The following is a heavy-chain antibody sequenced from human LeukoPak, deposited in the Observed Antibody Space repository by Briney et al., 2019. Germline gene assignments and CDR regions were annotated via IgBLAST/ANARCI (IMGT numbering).Heavy chain of an antibody. V-gene: IGHV1-2*02. CDR3: ARGGATVVGTRADWFDA. J-gene: IGHJ5*02. D-gene: IGHD6-13*01. CDR1: GYTFTGNY. Sequence: ASVKVSCTASGYTFTGNYLTWLRQAPGQGFEWMGWINPTTGGTNFAQKFQRRVTMTRDTYINTVYMELTGLISDDTAVYYCARGGATVVGTRADWFDAWGQGTLATVSS. CDR2: INPTTGGT.